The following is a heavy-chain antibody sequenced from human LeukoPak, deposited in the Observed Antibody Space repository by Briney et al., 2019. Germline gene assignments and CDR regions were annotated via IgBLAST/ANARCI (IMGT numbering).Heavy chain of an antibody. CDR2: ITHDSSHT. CDR1: GFIVSSNY. Sequence: GGSLRLSCAASGFIVSSNYMSWVRQAPGKGLEWVSDITHDSSHTNYADSVTGRFTVSRDNAKNSLYLQINNLRLEDTAVYYCAREKGPYCGTDCYRYYFDYWGQGTLVTVSS. D-gene: IGHD2-21*02. CDR3: AREKGPYCGTDCYRYYFDY. V-gene: IGHV3-11*05. J-gene: IGHJ4*02.